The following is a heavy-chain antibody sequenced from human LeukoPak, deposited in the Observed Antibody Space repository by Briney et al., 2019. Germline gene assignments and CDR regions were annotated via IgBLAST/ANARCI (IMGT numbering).Heavy chain of an antibody. Sequence: GGSLRLSCAASGFTFSSYGMHWVRHAPAKGLVWVSRIDNDGSTTRYADSVKGRFTISRDNAKNTLYLQMNSLRAEDTAVYYCVREQNYFDYWGQGTLVTVSS. J-gene: IGHJ4*02. V-gene: IGHV3-74*01. CDR1: GFTFSSYG. CDR3: VREQNYFDY. CDR2: IDNDGSTT.